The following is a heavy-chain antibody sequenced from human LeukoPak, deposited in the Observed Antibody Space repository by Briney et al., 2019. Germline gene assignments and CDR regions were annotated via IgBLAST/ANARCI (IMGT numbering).Heavy chain of an antibody. CDR3: ARDRREYQLLSPTSFDY. Sequence: AASVKVSCKASGGTFSSYAISWVRQAPGQGLEWMGRIIPILGIANYAQKFQGRVTMTRDTSISTAYMELSRLRSDDTAVYYCARDRREYQLLSPTSFDYWGQGTLVTVSS. CDR2: IIPILGIA. V-gene: IGHV1-69*04. CDR1: GGTFSSYA. D-gene: IGHD2-2*01. J-gene: IGHJ4*02.